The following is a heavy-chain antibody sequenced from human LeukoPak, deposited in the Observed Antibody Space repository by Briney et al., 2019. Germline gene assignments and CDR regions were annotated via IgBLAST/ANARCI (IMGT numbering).Heavy chain of an antibody. V-gene: IGHV4-59*11. Sequence: SETLSPTCTVFGGSICSHYSSWIRQPPGKGLEWIGYVHNSGSTNYNPSLKSRVTISVDTSKNQFSLKLSSVTAADTAVYYCARGLRPFDYGGQGTLVTVSS. J-gene: IGHJ4*02. CDR3: ARGLRPFDY. CDR2: VHNSGST. D-gene: IGHD3-16*01. CDR1: GGSICSHY.